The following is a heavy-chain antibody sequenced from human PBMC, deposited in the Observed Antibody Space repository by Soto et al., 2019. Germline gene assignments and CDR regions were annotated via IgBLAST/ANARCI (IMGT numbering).Heavy chain of an antibody. J-gene: IGHJ6*02. V-gene: IGHV1-24*01. CDR2: FDPEDGET. D-gene: IGHD2-15*01. CDR1: GYTLTELS. CDR3: ATAAGGGYYGMGV. Sequence: ASVKVSCKVSGYTLTELSMHWVRQAPGKGREWMGGFDPEDGETIYAQKFQGRVTMTEDTSTDTAYMELSSLRSEDTAVDYAATAAGGGYYGMGVWGQGTTVTVSS.